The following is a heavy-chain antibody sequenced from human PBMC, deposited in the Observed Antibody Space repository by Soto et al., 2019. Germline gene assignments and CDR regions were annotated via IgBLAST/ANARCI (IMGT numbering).Heavy chain of an antibody. CDR2: IYSGGST. CDR1: EFTVTSNY. J-gene: IGHJ4*02. Sequence: EVQLVESGGGLVQPGGSLRLSCAASEFTVTSNYMSWVRQAPGKGLEWVSVIYSGGSTYYADFVKGRFTISRDNSKNTVYLQMNSLRAEDTAVYYCARATYCTGGNCVLDYWGQGTLVTVSS. CDR3: ARATYCTGGNCVLDY. D-gene: IGHD2-15*01. V-gene: IGHV3-53*04.